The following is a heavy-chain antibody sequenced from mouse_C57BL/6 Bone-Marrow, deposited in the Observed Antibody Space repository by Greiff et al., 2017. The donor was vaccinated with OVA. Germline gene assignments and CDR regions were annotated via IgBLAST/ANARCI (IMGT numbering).Heavy chain of an antibody. J-gene: IGHJ4*01. CDR1: GYSFTGYY. D-gene: IGHD1-1*01. Sequence: VQLKQSGPELVKPGASVKISCKASGYSFTGYYMNWVKQSPEKSLEWIGEINPSTGGTTYNQKFKAKATLTVDKSSSTAYMQLKSLTSEDSAVYYCARCHYYGSSYAMDYWGQGTSVTVSS. V-gene: IGHV1-42*01. CDR3: ARCHYYGSSYAMDY. CDR2: INPSTGGT.